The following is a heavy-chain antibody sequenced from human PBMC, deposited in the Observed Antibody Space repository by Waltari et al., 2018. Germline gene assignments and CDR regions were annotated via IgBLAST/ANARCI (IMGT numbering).Heavy chain of an antibody. Sequence: QAQLVESGGGVVQPGGSLRLSCGASGFTLRNYGMHWVRQAPGKGLEWVAFIRYDGSNKYYADSVQGRFSISRDNSKNTLYLQMNSLRVEDTAVYYCAKDQQLRFLEWLSPDGLDIWGQGTMVTVSS. CDR1: GFTLRNYG. J-gene: IGHJ3*02. D-gene: IGHD3-3*01. CDR3: AKDQQLRFLEWLSPDGLDI. V-gene: IGHV3-30*02. CDR2: IRYDGSNK.